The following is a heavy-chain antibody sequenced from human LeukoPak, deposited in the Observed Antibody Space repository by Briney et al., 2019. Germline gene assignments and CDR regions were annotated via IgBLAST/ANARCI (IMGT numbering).Heavy chain of an antibody. Sequence: AGGSLRLSWVVSGLPFGDLYRNWLRQAPGKGLEWISYISSSSSYTDYAASVKGRFTISRDNAKSALYLQMNSLRVEDTAVYYCAVGTAADYWGQGTLVIVSS. CDR3: AVGTAADY. D-gene: IGHD6-13*01. CDR2: ISSSSSYT. J-gene: IGHJ4*02. CDR1: GLPFGDLY. V-gene: IGHV3-11*03.